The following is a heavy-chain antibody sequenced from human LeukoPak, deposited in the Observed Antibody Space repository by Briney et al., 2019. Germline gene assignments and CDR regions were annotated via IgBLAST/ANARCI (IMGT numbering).Heavy chain of an antibody. CDR1: GFSFSSYE. CDR2: ISSSGSTI. D-gene: IGHD6-19*01. Sequence: GGSLRLSCAASGFSFSSYEMNWVRQAPGKGLEWVSYISSSGSTIYYADSVKGRLTISRDNAKNSLYLQMNSLRAEDTAVYYRARDADPGIAVADLDYWGQGTLVTVSS. J-gene: IGHJ4*02. V-gene: IGHV3-48*03. CDR3: ARDADPGIAVADLDY.